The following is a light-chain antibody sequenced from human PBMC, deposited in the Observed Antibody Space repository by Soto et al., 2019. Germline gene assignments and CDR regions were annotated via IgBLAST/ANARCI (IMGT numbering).Light chain of an antibody. V-gene: IGLV2-23*03. CDR3: CSYAGGSNV. CDR1: SSDVGSYEF. Sequence: QAVLTQPASVSESPGQSITISCTGTSSDVGSYEFVSWYQQYPGKAPKLMIYEGSTRPSGVSDRFSGSKSGNTASLTISGFQAEDEAHYFCCSYAGGSNVFGAGTKVTVL. J-gene: IGLJ1*01. CDR2: EGS.